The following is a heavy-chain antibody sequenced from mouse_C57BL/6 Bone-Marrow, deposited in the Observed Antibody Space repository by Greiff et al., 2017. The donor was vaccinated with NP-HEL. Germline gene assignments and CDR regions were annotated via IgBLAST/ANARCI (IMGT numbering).Heavy chain of an antibody. V-gene: IGHV1-81*01. CDR1: GCTFTSYG. CDR2: IYPRSGNT. D-gene: IGHD1-1*01. CDR3: ARSSSPAWFAY. J-gene: IGHJ3*01. Sequence: VQLQQSGAELARPGASVKLSCKASGCTFTSYGISWVKQRTGQGLEWIGEIYPRSGNTYYNEKFKGKATLTADKSSSTAYMELRSLTSEDSAVYFCARSSSPAWFAYWGQGTLVTVSA.